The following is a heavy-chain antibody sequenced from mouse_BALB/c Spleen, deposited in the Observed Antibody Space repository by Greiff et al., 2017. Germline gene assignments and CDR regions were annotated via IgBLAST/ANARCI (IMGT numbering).Heavy chain of an antibody. J-gene: IGHJ2*01. V-gene: IGHV5-6-5*01. CDR1: GFTFSSYA. CDR2: ISSGGST. CDR3: ERRGLREGYYFDY. D-gene: IGHD3-1*01. Sequence: EVQGVESGGGLVKPGGSLKLSCAASGFTFSSYAMSWVRQTPGKRLEWVASISSGGSTYYPDSVKGRFTISRDNARNILYLQMSSLRSEDTAMFYCERRGLREGYYFDYWGQGTTLTVSS.